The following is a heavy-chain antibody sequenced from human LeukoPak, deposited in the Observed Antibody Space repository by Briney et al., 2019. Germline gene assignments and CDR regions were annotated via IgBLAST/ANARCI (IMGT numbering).Heavy chain of an antibody. CDR1: GFTVSSNY. J-gene: IGHJ4*02. CDR2: IYSGGST. Sequence: AGGSLRLSCAASGFTVSSNYMSWVRQAPGKGLEWVSAIYSGGSTYYADSVKGRFTISRDNSKNTLYLQMNSLRAEDTAVYYCARVAPPYYYDSSGYFDYWGQGTLVTVSS. D-gene: IGHD3-22*01. V-gene: IGHV3-53*01. CDR3: ARVAPPYYYDSSGYFDY.